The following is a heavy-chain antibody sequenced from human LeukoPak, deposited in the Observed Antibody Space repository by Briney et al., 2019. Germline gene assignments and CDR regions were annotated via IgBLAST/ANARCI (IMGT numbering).Heavy chain of an antibody. CDR1: GYTFTGYY. CDR3: ARVTFLVGNTHFEH. CDR2: INPNSGDT. D-gene: IGHD2-8*02. J-gene: IGHJ4*02. V-gene: IGHV1-2*02. Sequence: ASVKVSCKASGYTFTGYYIHWVRQAPGQGLEWMGWINPNSGDTNYSQNFQGRVTMTRDTSINTAYMELSSLRSDDTAVYYCARVTFLVGNTHFEHWGQGTLVTVSS.